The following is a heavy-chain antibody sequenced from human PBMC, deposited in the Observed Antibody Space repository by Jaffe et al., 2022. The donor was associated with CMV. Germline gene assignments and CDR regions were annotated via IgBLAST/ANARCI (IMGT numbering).Heavy chain of an antibody. CDR3: ARGCGSSSSGCYYYYGMDV. CDR2: MNPNSGNT. D-gene: IGHD6-13*01. J-gene: IGHJ6*02. Sequence: QVQLVQSGAEVKKPGASVKVSCKASGYTFTSYDINWVRQATGQGLEWMGWMNPNSGNTGYAQKFQGRVTMTRNTSISTAYMELSSLRSEDTAVYYCARGCGSSSSGCYYYYGMDVWGQGTTVTVSS. V-gene: IGHV1-8*01. CDR1: GYTFTSYD.